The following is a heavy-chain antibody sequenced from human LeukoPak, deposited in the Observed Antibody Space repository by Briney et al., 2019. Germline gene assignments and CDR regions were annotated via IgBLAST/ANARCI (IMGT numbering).Heavy chain of an antibody. CDR1: GFTFTNAW. V-gene: IGHV3-15*01. J-gene: IGHJ4*02. D-gene: IGHD3-10*01. CDR2: IKSRTDGETT. Sequence: GGSLRLSCVDSGFTFTNAWMSWVRQAPGKGLEWIGRIKSRTDGETTNYAEPVRGRFTISRDDSKSAVYLQMNSLKIEDTAVYYCTTDLGTYYHGSQRLIPIDYWGQGTLVTVSS. CDR3: TTDLGTYYHGSQRLIPIDY.